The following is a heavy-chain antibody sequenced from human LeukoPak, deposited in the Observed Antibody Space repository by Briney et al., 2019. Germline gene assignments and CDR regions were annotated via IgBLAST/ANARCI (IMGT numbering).Heavy chain of an antibody. V-gene: IGHV1-18*01. D-gene: IGHD3-22*01. CDR2: ISAYNDNT. J-gene: IGHJ4*02. CDR1: GYTFTSYG. Sequence: ASVKASCKTSGYTFTSYGISWVRQAPGQGLEWMGWISAYNDNTNYAQKVQGRVTMTTDTSTSTAYMELRSLRSDDTAVYYCAREESSGYYDFDYWGQGTLVTVSS. CDR3: AREESSGYYDFDY.